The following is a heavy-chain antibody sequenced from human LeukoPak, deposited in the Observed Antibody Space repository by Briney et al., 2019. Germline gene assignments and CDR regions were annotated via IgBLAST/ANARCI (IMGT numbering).Heavy chain of an antibody. D-gene: IGHD2-15*01. Sequence: SETLSLTCTVSSGSITSYYWNWIRQPAGKGLEWIGRIFSSGSTDYNPSLKSRVTMSVDTSKNQFSLNLSSVTAADSAVYYCARARGRLLLVDYRGQGTLVTVSS. J-gene: IGHJ4*02. CDR1: SGSITSYY. CDR2: IFSSGST. CDR3: ARARGRLLLVDY. V-gene: IGHV4-4*07.